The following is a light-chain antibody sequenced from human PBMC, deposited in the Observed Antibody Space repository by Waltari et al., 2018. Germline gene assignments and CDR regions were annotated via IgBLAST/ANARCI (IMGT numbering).Light chain of an antibody. J-gene: IGKJ1*01. CDR3: QHYLRLPVT. CDR1: QRVSRA. V-gene: IGKV3-20*01. CDR2: GAS. Sequence: EIVLTQSPGNLSLSLGERATVARRASQRVSRALAWYQQKPGQAPRLLIYGASTRATGIPDRFSGSGSGTDFSLTISRLEPDDFAVYYCQHYLRLPVTFGQGTTVEI.